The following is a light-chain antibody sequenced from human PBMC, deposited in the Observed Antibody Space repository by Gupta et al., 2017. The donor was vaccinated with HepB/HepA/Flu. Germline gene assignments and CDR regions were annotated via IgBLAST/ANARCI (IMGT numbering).Light chain of an antibody. CDR1: QSVSNSY. CDR3: HLYGASPRT. Sequence: ELVFTQSSDTLSLSPGERVTLSCRASQSVSNSYLAWYQHKPGQAPRLLIYGTSIRATGIPDRFSGSGSGTDFTLSISRLEPEDFAVYFCHLYGASPRTFGQGTKVEIK. V-gene: IGKV3-20*01. J-gene: IGKJ1*01. CDR2: GTS.